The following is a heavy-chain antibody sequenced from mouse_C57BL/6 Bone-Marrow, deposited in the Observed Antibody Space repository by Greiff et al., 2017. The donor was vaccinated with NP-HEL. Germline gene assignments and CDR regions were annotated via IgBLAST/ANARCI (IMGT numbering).Heavy chain of an antibody. Sequence: QVQLQQPGAELVKPGASVKMSCKASGYTFTSYWITWVKQRPGQGLEWIGDIYPGSGSTNYNEKFKSKATLTVDTSSSTAYMQLSSLTSEDSAVYDCARSNYGSSYWYCDVCGTGTTVTVSS. D-gene: IGHD1-1*01. J-gene: IGHJ1*03. CDR2: IYPGSGST. V-gene: IGHV1-55*01. CDR1: GYTFTSYW. CDR3: ARSNYGSSYWYCDV.